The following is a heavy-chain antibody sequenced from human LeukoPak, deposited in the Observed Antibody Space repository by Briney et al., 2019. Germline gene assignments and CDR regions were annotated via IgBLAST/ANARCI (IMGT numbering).Heavy chain of an antibody. CDR2: IYSGGST. CDR1: GFTVSYHY. J-gene: IGHJ4*02. Sequence: GGSLRLSCAASGFTVSYHYMSWVRQAPGKGLEWVSVIYSGGSTYYADPVKGRFTISRDNSKNTLYLQMNSLRAEDTAVYYCAREPCYGSGFDYWGQGTLVTVSS. D-gene: IGHD3-10*01. CDR3: AREPCYGSGFDY. V-gene: IGHV3-53*01.